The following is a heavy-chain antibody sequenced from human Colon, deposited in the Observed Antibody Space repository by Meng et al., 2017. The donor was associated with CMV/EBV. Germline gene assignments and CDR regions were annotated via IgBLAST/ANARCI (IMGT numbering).Heavy chain of an antibody. V-gene: IGHV4-61*01. CDR3: VRGDKERSGGGYDRVRFDP. Sequence: GSLRLSCTVSGASIISDSSYWSWIRQPPGKGREWIGYIFYSGNTHYNPSLKRRVTISLDTSNNRFSLKLSSVTGADTAVYYCVRGDKERSGGGYDRVRFDPWGQGTLVTVSS. CDR2: IFYSGNT. J-gene: IGHJ5*02. CDR1: GASIISDSSY. D-gene: IGHD5-12*01.